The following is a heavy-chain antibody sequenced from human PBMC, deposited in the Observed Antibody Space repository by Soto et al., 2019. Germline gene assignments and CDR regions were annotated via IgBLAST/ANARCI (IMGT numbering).Heavy chain of an antibody. Sequence: SETLSLTCTVSGGSISSYYWSWIRQPPGKGLEWIGYIYHSGSTNYNPSLKSRVTISVDTSKNQFSLKMTSVTAADTAVYYCASKFGELLADAFGIWCQGTVVTPSS. J-gene: IGHJ3*02. CDR1: GGSISSYY. V-gene: IGHV4-59*12. D-gene: IGHD3-10*01. CDR3: ASKFGELLADAFGI. CDR2: IYHSGST.